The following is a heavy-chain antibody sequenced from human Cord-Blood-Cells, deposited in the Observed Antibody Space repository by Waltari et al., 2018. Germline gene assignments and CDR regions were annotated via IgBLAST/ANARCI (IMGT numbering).Heavy chain of an antibody. Sequence: QVQLVQSGAEVKKPGASVKVSCKASGYTFTGYYMHWVRQAPGQGLEWMGWINPNSGGTNYAQEFQGRVTMTRDTSISTAYMELSRLRSDDTAVYYCARGSGDGWFDPWGQGTLVTVSS. J-gene: IGHJ5*02. CDR3: ARGSGDGWFDP. CDR2: INPNSGGT. D-gene: IGHD7-27*01. CDR1: GYTFTGYY. V-gene: IGHV1-2*02.